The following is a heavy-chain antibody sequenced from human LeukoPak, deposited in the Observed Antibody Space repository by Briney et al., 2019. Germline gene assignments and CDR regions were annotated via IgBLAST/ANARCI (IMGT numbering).Heavy chain of an antibody. CDR1: GGSISSYY. V-gene: IGHV4-30-4*01. D-gene: IGHD3-10*01. J-gene: IGHJ4*02. CDR3: ARAAGVSRFDY. CDR2: IYYSGST. Sequence: SETLSLTCTVSGGSISSYYWSWIRQPPGKGLEWIGYIYYSGSTYYNPSLKSRVTISVDTSKNQFSLKLSSVTAADTAVYYCARAAGVSRFDYWGQGTLVTVSS.